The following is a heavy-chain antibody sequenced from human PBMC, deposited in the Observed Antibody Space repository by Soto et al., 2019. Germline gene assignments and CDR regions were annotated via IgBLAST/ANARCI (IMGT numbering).Heavy chain of an antibody. J-gene: IGHJ6*02. V-gene: IGHV5-51*01. CDR1: GYSFTSYW. Sequence: GEYLKISCKGSGYSFTSYWIGWVRQMPGKGLEWMGIIYPGDSDTRYSPSFQGQVTISADKSISTAYLQWSSLKASDTAMYYCARLPCEYYSGMDFSGQGPTVTVS. CDR3: ARLPCEYYSGMDF. CDR2: IYPGDSDT.